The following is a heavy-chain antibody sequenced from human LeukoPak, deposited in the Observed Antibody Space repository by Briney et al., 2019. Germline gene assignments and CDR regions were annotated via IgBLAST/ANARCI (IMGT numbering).Heavy chain of an antibody. Sequence: GASLRLYCAASGLTVSSTYMSWVRQAPGKGLEWVSVIYSGYNTDYADSVKGRFTISRHNSKNTLYLQMNSLRVEDTAIYYCAREANYYGSGGLLDVWGQGTTVTVSS. CDR3: AREANYYGSGGLLDV. CDR1: GLTVSSTY. V-gene: IGHV3-53*04. J-gene: IGHJ6*02. CDR2: IYSGYNT. D-gene: IGHD3-10*01.